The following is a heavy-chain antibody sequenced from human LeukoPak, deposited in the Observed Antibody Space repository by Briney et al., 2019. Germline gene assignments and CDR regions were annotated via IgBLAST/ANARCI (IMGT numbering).Heavy chain of an antibody. Sequence: GGSLRLSCAASGFTFSSYWMSWVRQAPGKGLEWVANIKQDGSEKYYVDSVKGRFTISRDNAKNSLYLQLNSLRAEDTAAYFCATYRRAVYHGSRSDLFKYWGQGTLVTVSS. V-gene: IGHV3-7*03. CDR3: ATYRRAVYHGSRSDLFKY. CDR2: IKQDGSEK. CDR1: GFTFSSYW. J-gene: IGHJ4*02. D-gene: IGHD3-10*01.